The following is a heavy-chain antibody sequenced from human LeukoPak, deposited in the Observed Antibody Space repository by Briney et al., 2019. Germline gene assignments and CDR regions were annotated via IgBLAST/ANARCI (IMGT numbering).Heavy chain of an antibody. Sequence: GGSLRLSCAASGFTVSSNYMSWVRQAPGKGLEWVSIIYSGGSTFYADSVKGRFTISRDNSKNTLYLQMNSLRVEDTAVYYCTRAAWDYWGQGTVVTVSS. CDR1: GFTVSSNY. CDR3: TRAAWDY. D-gene: IGHD6-25*01. J-gene: IGHJ4*02. CDR2: IYSGGST. V-gene: IGHV3-53*01.